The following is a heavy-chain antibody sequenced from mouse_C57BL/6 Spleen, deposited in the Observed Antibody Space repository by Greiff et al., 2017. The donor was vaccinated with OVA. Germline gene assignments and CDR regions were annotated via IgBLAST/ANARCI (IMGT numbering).Heavy chain of an antibody. V-gene: IGHV1-50*01. J-gene: IGHJ2*01. D-gene: IGHD1-3*01. Sequence: QVQLQQPGAELVKPGASVKLSCKASGYTFTSYWMQWVKQRPGQGLEWIGEIDPSDSYTNYNQKFKGKATLTVDTSSSTAYMQLSSLTSEDSAVYYCARSELHFDYWGQGTTLTVSS. CDR1: GYTFTSYW. CDR2: IDPSDSYT. CDR3: ARSELHFDY.